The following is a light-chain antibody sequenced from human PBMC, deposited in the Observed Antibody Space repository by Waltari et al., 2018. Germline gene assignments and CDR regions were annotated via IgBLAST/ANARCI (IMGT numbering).Light chain of an antibody. Sequence: QSALTQPPSASASPGQSVTISCTGTSSDAGGYNYVSWYQQHPGNAPKLMIYEVSKRPSGVPDRFSGSKSGNTASLTVSGLQAEDEADYYGSSFAGTNQGAFGGGTKLTVL. CDR1: SSDAGGYNY. V-gene: IGLV2-8*01. CDR3: SSFAGTNQGA. CDR2: EVS. J-gene: IGLJ2*01.